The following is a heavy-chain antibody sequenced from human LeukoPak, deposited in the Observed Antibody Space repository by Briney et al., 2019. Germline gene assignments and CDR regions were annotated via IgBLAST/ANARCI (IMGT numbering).Heavy chain of an antibody. CDR1: GYAFTNYY. V-gene: IGHV1-46*01. CDR2: IDPSGGST. J-gene: IGHJ4*02. D-gene: IGHD4-17*01. Sequence: ASVKVSCKASGYAFTNYYMHWVRQAPGQGLEWMGIIDPSGGSTSYAQKFQGRVTMTRDTSTSTVYMELSSLRSEDTAVYYCARMTSPPYGDYLGYWGQGTLVTVSS. CDR3: ARMTSPPYGDYLGY.